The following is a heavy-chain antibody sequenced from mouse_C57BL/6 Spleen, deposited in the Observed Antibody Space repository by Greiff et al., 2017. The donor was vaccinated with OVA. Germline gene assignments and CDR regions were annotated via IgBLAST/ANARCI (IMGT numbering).Heavy chain of an antibody. CDR2: ISYDGSN. D-gene: IGHD1-1*01. CDR3: ARGGDYYGSSYAMAY. CDR1: GYSITSGYY. J-gene: IGHJ4*01. Sequence: EVQLQESGPGLVKPSQSLSLTCSVTGYSITSGYYWNWIRQFPGNKLEWMGYISYDGSNNYNPSLKNRISITRDTSKNQFFLKLNSVTTEDTATYYCARGGDYYGSSYAMAYWGQGTSVTVSS. V-gene: IGHV3-6*01.